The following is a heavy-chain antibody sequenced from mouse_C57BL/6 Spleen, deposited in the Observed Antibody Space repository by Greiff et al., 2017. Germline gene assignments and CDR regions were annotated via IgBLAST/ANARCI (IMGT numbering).Heavy chain of an antibody. J-gene: IGHJ1*03. V-gene: IGHV5-4*01. D-gene: IGHD1-1*01. Sequence: EVNVVESGGGLVKPGGSLKLSCAASGFTFSSYAMSWVRQTPEKRLEWVATISDGGSYTYYPDNVKGRFTISRDNAKNNLYLQMSHLKSEDTAMYYCARETLHYYGSSHWYFDVWGTGTTVTVSS. CDR1: GFTFSSYA. CDR2: ISDGGSYT. CDR3: ARETLHYYGSSHWYFDV.